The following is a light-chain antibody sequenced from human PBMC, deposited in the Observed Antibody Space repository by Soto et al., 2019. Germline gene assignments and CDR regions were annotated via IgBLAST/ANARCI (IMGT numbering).Light chain of an antibody. J-gene: IGKJ1*01. V-gene: IGKV3-11*01. CDR3: QQRSNWPRT. CDR2: GAS. Sequence: EIVMTQSPATLSVSPGDRATLSFSASESVTSSLAWYQQKPGQPPRLLIFGASTRATGIPARFSGSGSGTDFTLTISSLDPEDFAVYYCQQRSNWPRTFGQGTK. CDR1: ESVTSS.